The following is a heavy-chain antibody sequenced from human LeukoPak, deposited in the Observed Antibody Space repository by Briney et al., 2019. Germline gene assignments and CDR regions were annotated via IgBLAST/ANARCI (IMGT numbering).Heavy chain of an antibody. V-gene: IGHV3-23*01. CDR1: GFTFSSYA. CDR2: ISGSGGST. CDR3: AKPYCSSTSCYADFDY. D-gene: IGHD2-2*01. J-gene: IGHJ4*02. Sequence: GGSLRLSCAASGFTFSSYAMSWVRQAPGKGLEWVSAISGSGGSTYYADSVKGRFTISRDNSKNTLYLQMNSLRAEDTAVYFCAKPYCSSTSCYADFDYWGQGTLVTVSS.